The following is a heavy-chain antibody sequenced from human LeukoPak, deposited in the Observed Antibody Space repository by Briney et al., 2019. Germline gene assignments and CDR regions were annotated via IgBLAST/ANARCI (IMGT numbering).Heavy chain of an antibody. Sequence: SETLSLTCAVYGGSFSGYYWSWIRQPPGKGLEWIWEINHSGSTNYNPSLKSRVTISVDTSKNQFSLKLSSVTAADTAVYYCARGRHYGAFDIWGQGTMVTVSS. V-gene: IGHV4-34*01. CDR3: ARGRHYGAFDI. J-gene: IGHJ3*02. D-gene: IGHD4-17*01. CDR1: GGSFSGYY. CDR2: INHSGST.